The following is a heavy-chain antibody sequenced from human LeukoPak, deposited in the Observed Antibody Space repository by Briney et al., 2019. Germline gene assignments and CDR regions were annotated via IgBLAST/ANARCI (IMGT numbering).Heavy chain of an antibody. D-gene: IGHD4-23*01. CDR3: ARANSYGANSNFDY. CDR2: INWNGGST. J-gene: IGHJ4*02. CDR1: GFTFSSYE. Sequence: GGSLRLSRAASGFTFSSYEMNWVRQAPGKGLEWVSGINWNGGSTGYADSVKGRFTISRDNTKNSLYLQMNSLRAEDTALYYCARANSYGANSNFDYWGQGTLVTVSS. V-gene: IGHV3-20*04.